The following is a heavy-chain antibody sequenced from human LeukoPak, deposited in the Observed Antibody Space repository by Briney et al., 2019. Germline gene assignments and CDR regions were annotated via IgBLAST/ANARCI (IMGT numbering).Heavy chain of an antibody. J-gene: IGHJ6*02. Sequence: GASVKVSCKASGYTFTSYGISWVRQAPGQGLEWMGWISAYNGNTNYAQKLQGRVTMTTDTSTSTAYMELRSLRSDDTAVYYCARDRDIVVVPAAISGYYYYGMDVWGQGTTVTVSS. V-gene: IGHV1-18*01. CDR2: ISAYNGNT. CDR1: GYTFTSYG. CDR3: ARDRDIVVVPAAISGYYYYGMDV. D-gene: IGHD2-2*02.